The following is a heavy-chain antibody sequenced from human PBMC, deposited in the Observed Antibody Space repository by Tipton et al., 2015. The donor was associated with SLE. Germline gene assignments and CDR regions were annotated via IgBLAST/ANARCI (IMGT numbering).Heavy chain of an antibody. D-gene: IGHD4-17*01. CDR2: IYYSGST. Sequence: TLSLTCTVSGDSITGYYWSWIRQPPGKGLEWIGYIYYSGSTNYNPSLKSRVTISVDTSKNQFSLKLSSVTAADTAVYYCARGSDYGDYFDYWGQGTLVTVSS. CDR3: ARGSDYGDYFDY. V-gene: IGHV4-59*12. J-gene: IGHJ4*02. CDR1: GDSITGYY.